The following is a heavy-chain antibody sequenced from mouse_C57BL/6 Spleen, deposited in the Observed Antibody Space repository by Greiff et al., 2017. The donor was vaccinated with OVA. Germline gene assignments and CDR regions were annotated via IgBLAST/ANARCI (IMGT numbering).Heavy chain of an antibody. CDR3: ARPYYYGSSFAWFAY. CDR1: GFTFSDYG. Sequence: EVKLVESGGGLVKPGGSLKLSCAASGFTFSDYGMHWVRQAPEKGLEWVAYISSGGSTIYYAATVRGRFTISRDNAKNTLFLQMTILRSEDTAMYYCARPYYYGSSFAWFAYWGQGTLVTVSA. D-gene: IGHD1-1*01. CDR2: ISSGGSTI. J-gene: IGHJ3*01. V-gene: IGHV5-17*01.